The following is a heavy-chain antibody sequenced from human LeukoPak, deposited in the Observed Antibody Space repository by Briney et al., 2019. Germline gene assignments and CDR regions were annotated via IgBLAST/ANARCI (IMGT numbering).Heavy chain of an antibody. CDR1: GYTFTSYG. D-gene: IGHD6-13*01. Sequence: GASVKVSCKASGYTFTSYGISWVRQAPGQGLEWMGGIIPIFGTANYAQKFQGRVTITADESTSTAYMELSSLRSEDTAVYYCARGIAAADYWGQGTLVTVSS. CDR3: ARGIAAADY. V-gene: IGHV1-69*13. J-gene: IGHJ4*02. CDR2: IIPIFGTA.